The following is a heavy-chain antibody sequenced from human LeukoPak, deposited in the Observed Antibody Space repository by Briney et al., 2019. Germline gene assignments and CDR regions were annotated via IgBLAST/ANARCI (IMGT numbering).Heavy chain of an antibody. V-gene: IGHV3-53*01. J-gene: IGHJ3*02. D-gene: IGHD4-17*01. CDR3: ARAGDYSAFDI. Sequence: GGSLRLSCAASGFTVSSNYMTWVRQAPGKGLQWVSVIYRGGTTYYADSVKGRFAISRDTFKNTLYIQMNSLRAEDTAVYYCARAGDYSAFDIWGQGTMVTVSS. CDR2: IYRGGTT. CDR1: GFTVSSNY.